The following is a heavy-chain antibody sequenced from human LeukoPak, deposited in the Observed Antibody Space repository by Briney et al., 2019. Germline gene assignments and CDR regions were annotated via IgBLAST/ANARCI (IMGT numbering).Heavy chain of an antibody. CDR1: GFTFNDYY. V-gene: IGHV3-11*01. CDR2: INIGGTNT. CDR3: ARDGDSSGWLDY. Sequence: GGSLRLSCAASGFTFNDYYMSWIRQAPGKGLEWLSYINIGGTNTHYADSVKGRFTISRDNAKNSLYLQMNSLRAEDTAVYYCARDGDSSGWLDYWGQGTLVTVSS. D-gene: IGHD6-19*01. J-gene: IGHJ4*02.